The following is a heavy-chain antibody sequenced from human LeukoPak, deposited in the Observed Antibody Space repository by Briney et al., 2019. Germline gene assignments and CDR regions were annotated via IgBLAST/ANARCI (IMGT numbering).Heavy chain of an antibody. D-gene: IGHD3-22*01. V-gene: IGHV3-23*01. CDR3: AKDSDYYDSSGYSDY. J-gene: IGHJ4*02. Sequence: GGSLRLSCAASGFTFSSYAMSWVRQAPGKGLEWVSAISGSGGSTYYADSVKGRFTISRDNSKNTLYLQMNSLRAEDTAVYYCAKDSDYYDSSGYSDYWGQGTLVTVSS. CDR2: ISGSGGST. CDR1: GFTFSSYA.